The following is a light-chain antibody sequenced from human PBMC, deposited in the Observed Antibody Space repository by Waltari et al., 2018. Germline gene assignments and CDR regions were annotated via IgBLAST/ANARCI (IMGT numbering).Light chain of an antibody. CDR1: TPNIGNNY. J-gene: IGLJ3*02. Sequence: QSVLTQAPSVSAAPGQTVTISCSGTTPNIGNNYVSWYPQLPGAAPKIVIYEDNRRPAGSPDRFSGSKSGASATLGITGLQTGDEADYYCGSWDSSLGIGVLGGGTRLTVL. CDR2: EDN. V-gene: IGLV1-51*01. CDR3: GSWDSSLGIGV.